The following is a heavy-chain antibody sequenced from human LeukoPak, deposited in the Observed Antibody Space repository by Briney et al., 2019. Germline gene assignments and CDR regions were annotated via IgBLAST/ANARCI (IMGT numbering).Heavy chain of an antibody. Sequence: GGSLRLSCAASGFTFSSYWMSWVRQAPGKGREWVANIKQDGSEKYYVDSVKGRFTISRDNAKNSLYLQMNSLRAEDTAVYYCARDPYDFWTGWDYWGQGTLVTVSS. V-gene: IGHV3-7*01. CDR3: ARDPYDFWTGWDY. CDR2: IKQDGSEK. CDR1: GFTFSSYW. J-gene: IGHJ4*02. D-gene: IGHD3-3*01.